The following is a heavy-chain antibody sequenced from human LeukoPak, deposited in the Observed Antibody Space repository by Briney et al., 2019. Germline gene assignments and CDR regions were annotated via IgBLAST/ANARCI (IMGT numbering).Heavy chain of an antibody. Sequence: PGGSLRLSCAASGFTFSSYDMHWVRPATGKGLEWVSAIGTAGDTYYPGSVKGRFTISRDNAKNSLYLQMNSLRAEDTAVYYCARGQDYYDSSGYYYDLYYFDYWGQGTPVTVSS. J-gene: IGHJ4*02. V-gene: IGHV3-13*01. CDR3: ARGQDYYDSSGYYYDLYYFDY. CDR1: GFTFSSYD. D-gene: IGHD3-22*01. CDR2: IGTAGDT.